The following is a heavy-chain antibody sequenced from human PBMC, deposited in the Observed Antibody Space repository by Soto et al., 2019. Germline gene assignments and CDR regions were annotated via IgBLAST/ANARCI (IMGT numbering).Heavy chain of an antibody. V-gene: IGHV3-33*01. CDR1: GFTFSSYG. CDR3: ARADSSVVAFDY. CDR2: IWYDGSNK. Sequence: QVHLVESGGGVVQPGRSLRLSCAASGFTFSSYGMHWVRQAPGKGLEWVAVIWYDGSNKYYADSVKGRFTISRDNSKNTLYLQMNSLRGEDTAVYYCARADSSVVAFDYWGQGTLVTVSS. D-gene: IGHD6-19*01. J-gene: IGHJ4*02.